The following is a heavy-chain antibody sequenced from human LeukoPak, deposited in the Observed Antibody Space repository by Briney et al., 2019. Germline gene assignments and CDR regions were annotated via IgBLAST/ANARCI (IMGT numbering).Heavy chain of an antibody. J-gene: IGHJ5*02. Sequence: GASVKVSCKASGYTFTSYGISWVRQAPGQGLEWMGWISAYNGNTNYAQKLQGRVTMTTDTSTSTAYMELRSLRSDDTAVYYCARVSVYAVSIAAAADNWFDPWGQGTLVTVSS. CDR1: GYTFTSYG. CDR2: ISAYNGNT. D-gene: IGHD6-13*01. V-gene: IGHV1-18*01. CDR3: ARVSVYAVSIAAAADNWFDP.